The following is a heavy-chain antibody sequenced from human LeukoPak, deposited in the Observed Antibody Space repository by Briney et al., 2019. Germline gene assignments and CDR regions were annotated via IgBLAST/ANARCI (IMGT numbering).Heavy chain of an antibody. CDR3: ARDQDPFDP. J-gene: IGHJ5*02. V-gene: IGHV4-39*07. Sequence: PSETLSLTCTVSGDSISSSSYYWGWIRQPPGKGLEWIGSISYSGSTYYNPSLKSRVTILVDTSKNQFSLKLSSVTAADTAVYYCARDQDPFDPWGQGTLVTVSS. CDR1: GDSISSSSYY. CDR2: ISYSGST.